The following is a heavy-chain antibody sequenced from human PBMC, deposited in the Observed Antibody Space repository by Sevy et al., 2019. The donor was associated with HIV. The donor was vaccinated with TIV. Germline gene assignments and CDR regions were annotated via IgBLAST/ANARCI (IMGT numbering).Heavy chain of an antibody. Sequence: GGSLRLSCRVSGFTFNRYTMHWVRQAPGKGLEWVAVISYDGSNKYYADSVRGRFTISRENSKNTLYLQMNSLRTDDTAVYYCARVFFHDIVVVLGAPLEYWGQGTLVTVSS. CDR3: ARVFFHDIVVVLGAPLEY. V-gene: IGHV3-30*04. CDR1: GFTFNRYT. D-gene: IGHD2-15*01. CDR2: ISYDGSNK. J-gene: IGHJ4*01.